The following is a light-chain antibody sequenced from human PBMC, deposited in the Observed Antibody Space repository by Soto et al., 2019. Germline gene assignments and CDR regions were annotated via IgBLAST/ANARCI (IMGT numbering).Light chain of an antibody. Sequence: IRVTQSAVTLSLYRGERATLSCRASQSVSNNYLAWYQQKPGQAPRLLIYGASNRATGIPDRFSGSGSGTDFTLTISRLETEDFAVYYCQQYGSSGTFGQRVNVDIK. V-gene: IGKV3-20*01. CDR3: QQYGSSGT. CDR2: GAS. J-gene: IGKJ1*01. CDR1: QSVSNNY.